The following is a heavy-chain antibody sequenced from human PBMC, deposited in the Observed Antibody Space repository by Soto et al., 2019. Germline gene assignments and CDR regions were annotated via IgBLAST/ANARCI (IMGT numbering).Heavy chain of an antibody. J-gene: IGHJ4*02. V-gene: IGHV4-30-4*01. Sequence: PSETLSLTCTVSGGSISSGDYYWSWIRQPPGKGLEWIGYIYYSGSTYYNPSLKSRVTISVDTSKNQFSLKLSSVTAADTALYYCAKDRPRRTSGYFFDYWGQRPPVTVSS. D-gene: IGHD1-1*01. CDR2: IYYSGST. CDR3: AKDRPRRTSGYFFDY. CDR1: GGSISSGDYY.